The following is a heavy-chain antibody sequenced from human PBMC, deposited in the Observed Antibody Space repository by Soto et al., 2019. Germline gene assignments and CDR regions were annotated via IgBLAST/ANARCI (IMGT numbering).Heavy chain of an antibody. V-gene: IGHV3-21*01. CDR3: ASTQGYYYDSSGYYD. D-gene: IGHD3-22*01. J-gene: IGHJ4*02. CDR2: ISSSSSYI. CDR1: GFTFSSYS. Sequence: GGSLRLSCAASGFTFSSYSMNWVRQAPGKGLEWVSSISSSSSYIYYADSVKGRFTISRDNAKNSLYLQMNSLRAEDTAVYYCASTQGYYYDSSGYYDWGQGTLVTVSS.